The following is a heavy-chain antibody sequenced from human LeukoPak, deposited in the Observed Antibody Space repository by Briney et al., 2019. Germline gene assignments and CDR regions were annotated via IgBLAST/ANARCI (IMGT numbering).Heavy chain of an antibody. Sequence: SETLSLTCTVSGGSISSYYWSWIRQPPGKGLEWIGYIYYSGSTNYNPSLKSRVTISVDTSKNQFSLKLSSVTAADTAVYYCARDRDRSGNEDNWFDTWGQGSLVTVSS. J-gene: IGHJ5*02. CDR3: ARDRDRSGNEDNWFDT. CDR1: GGSISSYY. D-gene: IGHD3-10*01. V-gene: IGHV4-59*01. CDR2: IYYSGST.